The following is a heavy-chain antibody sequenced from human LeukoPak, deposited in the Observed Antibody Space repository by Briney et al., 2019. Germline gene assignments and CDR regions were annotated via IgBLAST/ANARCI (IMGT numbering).Heavy chain of an antibody. CDR3: ARGPYYYDSSGYSKPSWGDY. J-gene: IGHJ4*02. D-gene: IGHD3-22*01. CDR1: GYTFTSNY. CDR2: INPSGGST. V-gene: IGHV1-46*01. Sequence: DSVTVSCKASGYTFTSNYMHWVRQAPGQGLGWMGIINPSGGSTSYAQKFQGRVTMTRDMSTSTVYMELSSLRSEDTAVYYCARGPYYYDSSGYSKPSWGDYWGQGTLVTVSS.